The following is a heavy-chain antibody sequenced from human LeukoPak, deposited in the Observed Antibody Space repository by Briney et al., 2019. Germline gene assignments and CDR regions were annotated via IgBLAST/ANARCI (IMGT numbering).Heavy chain of an antibody. Sequence: GGSLRLSCAASGFTFSSYWMHWVRQAPGKGLVWVSRINSDGSSTSYADSVKGRFTISRDNAKNTLYLQMNSLNAEDTGLYYCVRDPRGDGSSTFGYWGQGTLVTVSS. J-gene: IGHJ4*02. D-gene: IGHD1-26*01. CDR3: VRDPRGDGSSTFGY. CDR2: INSDGSST. V-gene: IGHV3-74*01. CDR1: GFTFSSYW.